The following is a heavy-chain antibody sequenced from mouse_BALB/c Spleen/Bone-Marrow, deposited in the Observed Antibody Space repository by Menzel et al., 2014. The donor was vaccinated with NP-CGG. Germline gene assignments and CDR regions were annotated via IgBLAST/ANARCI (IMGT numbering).Heavy chain of an antibody. CDR1: GYSFTTYW. Sequence: QVQLKDSGAELVKPGASVRLSCKASGYSFTTYWIHWVKQRSGQGLEWIGEINPSNGRTNYNEKFKSKATLTVDKSSSTAYMQLSSLTSEDSAVYYCARYDGPAWFAYWGQGTLVTVSA. V-gene: IGHV1S81*02. CDR3: ARYDGPAWFAY. J-gene: IGHJ3*01. D-gene: IGHD2-3*01. CDR2: INPSNGRT.